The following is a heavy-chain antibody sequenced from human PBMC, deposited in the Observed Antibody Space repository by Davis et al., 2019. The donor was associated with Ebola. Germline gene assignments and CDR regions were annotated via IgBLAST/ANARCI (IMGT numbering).Heavy chain of an antibody. Sequence: GSLRLSCAASGFIFRSYVMSWVRQPPGKGLEWIGGITNTGSTYYNPSLESRVTISVDTSKNQFSLKLTSLTAADTAVYYCASRPITLVRDGAFDVWGQGTMVSVSS. J-gene: IGHJ3*01. CDR1: GFIFRSYV. D-gene: IGHD3-10*01. CDR3: ASRPITLVRDGAFDV. V-gene: IGHV4-39*01. CDR2: ITNTGST.